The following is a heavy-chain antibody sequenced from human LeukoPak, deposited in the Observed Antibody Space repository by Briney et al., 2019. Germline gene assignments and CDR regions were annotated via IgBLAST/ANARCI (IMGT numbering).Heavy chain of an antibody. CDR2: IYSGGST. Sequence: GGSLRLSCAASGFTVSSNYMSWVRQAPGKGLEWVSVIYSGGSTYYADSVKGRFTISRDNSKDALYLHMDTLRAEDTALYYCTKWARCGGDCQFDYWGRGTLVTVSS. V-gene: IGHV3-53*01. J-gene: IGHJ4*02. D-gene: IGHD2-21*02. CDR3: TKWARCGGDCQFDY. CDR1: GFTVSSNY.